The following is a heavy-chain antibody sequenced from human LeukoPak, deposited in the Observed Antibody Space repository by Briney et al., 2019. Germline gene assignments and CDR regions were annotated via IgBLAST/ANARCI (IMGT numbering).Heavy chain of an antibody. V-gene: IGHV3-7*01. CDR3: AREDRSGYANFDY. D-gene: IGHD3-22*01. J-gene: IGHJ4*02. Sequence: GGSMRLSCAASGFTFSSYWMSWVRQAPGKGLEWVANIKQDGSEKYYVDSVKGRFTISRDNAKNSLYLQMNSLRAEDTAVYYCAREDRSGYANFDYWGQGTLVTVSS. CDR1: GFTFSSYW. CDR2: IKQDGSEK.